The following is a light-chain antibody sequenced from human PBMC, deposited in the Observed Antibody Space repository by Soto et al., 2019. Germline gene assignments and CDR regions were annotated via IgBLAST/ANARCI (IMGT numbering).Light chain of an antibody. CDR2: AAS. Sequence: DIQMTQSPSSLSASVGDTVTITCRASQYISNYVAWFQQKPGQAPKSLIYAASKLHSGVPSKFTGSGSGTDFTLTISSLQPDDSATYYSQQYNNFPLTFGGGTKVEI. V-gene: IGKV1-16*02. CDR1: QYISNY. J-gene: IGKJ4*01. CDR3: QQYNNFPLT.